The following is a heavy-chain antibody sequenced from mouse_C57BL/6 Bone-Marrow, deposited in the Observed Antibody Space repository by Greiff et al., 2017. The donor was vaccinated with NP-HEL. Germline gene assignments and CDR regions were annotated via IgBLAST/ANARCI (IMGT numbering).Heavy chain of an antibody. V-gene: IGHV1-81*01. CDR3: ARDYYYGSSPYYFDY. CDR2: IYPRSGNT. J-gene: IGHJ2*01. CDR1: GYTFTSYG. D-gene: IGHD1-1*01. Sequence: VKLMESGAELARPGASVKLSCKASGYTFTSYGISWVKQRTRQGLEWIGEIYPRSGNTYYNEKFKGKATLTADKSSSTAYMELRSLTSEDSAVYFCARDYYYGSSPYYFDYWGQGTTLTVSS.